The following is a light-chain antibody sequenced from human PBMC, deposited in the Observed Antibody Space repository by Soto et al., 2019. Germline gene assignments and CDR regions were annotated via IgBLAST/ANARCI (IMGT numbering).Light chain of an antibody. CDR1: SSDVGSHPL. Sequence: QSALTQPASVSGSPGQSITISCAGTSSDVGSHPLVSWYQQHPGKAPKLMISEDTKRPSGVSNRFSGSKSGNTASLTISGLQAEDEADYYCSSLTTSFTYVFGTGTKLTVL. J-gene: IGLJ1*01. CDR2: EDT. V-gene: IGLV2-14*02. CDR3: SSLTTSFTYV.